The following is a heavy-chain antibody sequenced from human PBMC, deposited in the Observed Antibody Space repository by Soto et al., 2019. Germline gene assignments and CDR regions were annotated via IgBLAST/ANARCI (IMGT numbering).Heavy chain of an antibody. J-gene: IGHJ3*02. CDR2: ISSSSSTI. D-gene: IGHD3-16*02. CDR3: ARDLYDYIWGSYRPAAFDI. CDR1: GFTFSRDS. V-gene: IGHV3-48*01. Sequence: GGALRLSCAAPGFTFSRDSMNWVRQAPGKGVEWVSYISSSSSTIYYADSVKGRFTISRDNAKNSLYLQMNSLRAEDTAVYYCARDLYDYIWGSYRPAAFDIWGQGTMVTVSS.